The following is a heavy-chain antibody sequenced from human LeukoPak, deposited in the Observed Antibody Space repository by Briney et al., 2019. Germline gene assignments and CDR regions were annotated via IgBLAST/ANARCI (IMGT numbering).Heavy chain of an antibody. D-gene: IGHD6-6*01. CDR1: GGSFSGYY. J-gene: IGHJ4*02. Sequence: PSETLSLTCAVYGGSFSGYYWSWIRQPPGKGLEWIGEINHSGSTNYNPSLKSRVTISVDTSKNQFSLKLSSVTAADTAVYYCARGRGIAARPLDYWGQGTLVTVSS. V-gene: IGHV4-34*01. CDR2: INHSGST. CDR3: ARGRGIAARPLDY.